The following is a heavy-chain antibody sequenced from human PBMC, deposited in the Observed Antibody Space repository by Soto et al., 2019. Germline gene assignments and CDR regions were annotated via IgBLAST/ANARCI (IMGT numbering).Heavy chain of an antibody. D-gene: IGHD3-10*01. J-gene: IGHJ3*02. V-gene: IGHV4-31*03. CDR2: IYYSGST. CDR1: GGSISSGGYY. CDR3: ARVGITMVRGVIITGAFDI. Sequence: SETLSLTCTVSGGSISSGGYYWSWIRQHPGKGLEWIGYIYYSGSTYYNPSLKSRVTISVDTSKNQFSLKLSSVTAADTAVYYCARVGITMVRGVIITGAFDIWCQGTMVT.